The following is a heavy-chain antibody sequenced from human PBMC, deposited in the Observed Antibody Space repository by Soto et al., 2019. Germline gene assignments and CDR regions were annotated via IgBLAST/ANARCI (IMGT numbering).Heavy chain of an antibody. J-gene: IGHJ3*02. CDR2: ISAYNRNT. V-gene: IGHV1-18*01. D-gene: IGHD4-17*01. Sequence: QVQLVQSGAEVKKPGASVKVSGKASGYTFTSYGISWVRQAPGQGLEWMGWISAYNRNTNYAQKLQGRVTMTTNTSTRAASMELRRLKSGNTAVYYCAIDTTVMFVDAFDIWGQGTMVTVSS. CDR1: GYTFTSYG. CDR3: AIDTTVMFVDAFDI.